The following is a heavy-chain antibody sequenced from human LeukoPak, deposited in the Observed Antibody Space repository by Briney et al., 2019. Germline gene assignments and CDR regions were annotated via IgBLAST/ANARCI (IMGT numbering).Heavy chain of an antibody. D-gene: IGHD7-27*01. CDR2: INPNSGGT. CDR3: VRSYHTGDRDY. CDR1: GYTFTGYY. Sequence: PRASVKVSCKASGYTFTGYYIHWVRQAPGQGLEWMGWINPNSGGTNYAQKFQGRVTMTRDTSISTAYMELSRLRSDDTAVYYCVRSYHTGDRDYWGQGTLVTVSS. J-gene: IGHJ4*02. V-gene: IGHV1-2*02.